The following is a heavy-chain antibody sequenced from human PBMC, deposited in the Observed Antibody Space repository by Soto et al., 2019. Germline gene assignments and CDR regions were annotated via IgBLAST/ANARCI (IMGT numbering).Heavy chain of an antibody. V-gene: IGHV3-9*01. D-gene: IGHD6-13*01. CDR2: INWNSGSI. CDR1: GFTFGDYA. CDR3: VKDESINWYSGHFRH. Sequence: LRLSCAAAGFTFGDYAMHWVRQVPGKGLEWVSGINWNSGSIGYADSVKGRFAISRDNAKNSLHLQMNSLRAEDTAFYYCVKDESINWYSGHFRHWGQGTLVTVSS. J-gene: IGHJ1*01.